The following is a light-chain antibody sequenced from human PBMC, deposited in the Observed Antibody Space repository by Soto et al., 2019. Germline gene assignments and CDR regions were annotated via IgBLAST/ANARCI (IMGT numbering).Light chain of an antibody. CDR2: GAS. CDR3: QQYGSSPLYT. Sequence: EIVLTQSPGTLSLSPGERATFSCRASQSVSSSYLAWYQQKPGQAPRLLIYGASSRATGIPDRFSGSGSGTDFTLTISRLESEDFAVYYCQQYGSSPLYTFGQGTKLEIK. J-gene: IGKJ2*01. V-gene: IGKV3-20*01. CDR1: QSVSSSY.